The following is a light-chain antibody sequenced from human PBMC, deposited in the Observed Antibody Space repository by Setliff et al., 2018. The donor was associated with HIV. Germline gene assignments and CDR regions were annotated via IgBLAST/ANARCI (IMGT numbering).Light chain of an antibody. V-gene: IGLV2-23*02. CDR1: SSDVGGYNY. CDR3: CSYAGTSWV. CDR2: DVS. J-gene: IGLJ3*02. Sequence: QSVLTQPASVSGSPGQSITISCTGTSSDVGGYNYVSWYQQHPGKAPKVMIYDVSKRPPGISNRFSGSKSGNTASLTISGLQAEDETDYYCCSYAGTSWVFGGGTKGTVL.